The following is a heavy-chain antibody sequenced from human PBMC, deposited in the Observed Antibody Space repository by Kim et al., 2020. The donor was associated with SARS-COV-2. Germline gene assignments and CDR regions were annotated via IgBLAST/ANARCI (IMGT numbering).Heavy chain of an antibody. CDR3: AKHYYSSSPDY. J-gene: IGHJ4*02. Sequence: TYYADSVKGRFTISRDNSKNTLYLQMNSLRAEDTAVYYCAKHYYSSSPDYWGQGTLVTVSS. D-gene: IGHD3-10*01. CDR2: T. V-gene: IGHV3-23*01.